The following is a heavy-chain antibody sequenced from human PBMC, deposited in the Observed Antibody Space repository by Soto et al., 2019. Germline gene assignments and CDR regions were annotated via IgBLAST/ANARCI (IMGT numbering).Heavy chain of an antibody. Sequence: ASVKVSCKASGYTFTSYGISWVRQAPGQGLEWMGWISAYNGNTNYAQKLQGRVTMTTDTSTSTAYMELRSLRSDDTAVYHCARDREYSSGWYFDYWGQGTLVTVSS. CDR1: GYTFTSYG. V-gene: IGHV1-18*01. J-gene: IGHJ4*02. CDR2: ISAYNGNT. D-gene: IGHD6-19*01. CDR3: ARDREYSSGWYFDY.